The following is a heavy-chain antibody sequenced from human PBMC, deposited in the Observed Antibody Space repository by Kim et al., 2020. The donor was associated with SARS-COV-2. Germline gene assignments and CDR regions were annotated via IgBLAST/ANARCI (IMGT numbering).Heavy chain of an antibody. Sequence: GGSLRLSCAASGFIVNSYAMSWVRQAPGKGLEWVSGIRGSGGTTEYADSVKGRFSISRDNSKNTLYLQMGSLRAEDTAIYYCAKVTSGSSGWFEYFQNWGQGTLVTVSS. CDR3: AKVTSGSSGWFEYFQN. V-gene: IGHV3-23*01. CDR1: GFIVNSYA. D-gene: IGHD6-13*01. J-gene: IGHJ1*01. CDR2: IRGSGGTT.